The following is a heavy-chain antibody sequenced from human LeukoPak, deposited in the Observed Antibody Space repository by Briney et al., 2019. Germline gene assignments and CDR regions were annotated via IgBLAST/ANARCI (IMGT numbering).Heavy chain of an antibody. V-gene: IGHV3-30-3*01. Sequence: GGSLRLSCAASGFTFSSYAMHWVRQAPGKGLEWVAVISYDGSNKYYDDSVKGRFTISRDNAKYTLSLQMNILRAEDTAVYYCARVFSNYVSDWFDPWGQETLVTVSS. CDR2: ISYDGSNK. J-gene: IGHJ5*02. CDR1: GFTFSSYA. D-gene: IGHD4-11*01. CDR3: ARVFSNYVSDWFDP.